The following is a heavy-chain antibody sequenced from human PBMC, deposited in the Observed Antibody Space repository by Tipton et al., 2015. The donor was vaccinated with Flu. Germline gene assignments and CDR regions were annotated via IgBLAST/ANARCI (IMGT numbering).Heavy chain of an antibody. J-gene: IGHJ4*02. CDR2: IYSGGNT. Sequence: SLRLSCAVSGFSVTNNYMTWVRQAPGKGLEWVSVIYSGGNTFYSDSVKGRFTISRDDSKNTLYLQMNSLRGEDTAVYYCARGRGYCVTTTCLLPFDFRGQGTLVTVSS. CDR3: ARGRGYCVTTTCLLPFDF. V-gene: IGHV3-53*01. CDR1: GFSVTNNY. D-gene: IGHD2/OR15-2a*01.